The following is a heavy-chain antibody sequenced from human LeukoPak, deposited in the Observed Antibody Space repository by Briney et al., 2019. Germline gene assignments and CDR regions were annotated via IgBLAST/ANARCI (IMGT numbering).Heavy chain of an antibody. CDR1: GGSISSGGYY. D-gene: IGHD1-14*01. CDR3: ARVRIYRGYYFDY. J-gene: IGHJ4*02. V-gene: IGHV4-31*03. Sequence: ASETLSLTCTVSGGSISSGGYYWSWIRQHPGKGLEWIGYIYYSGSTYYNPSLKSRVTISVDTSKNQFSLKLSSVTAADTAVYYCARVRIYRGYYFDYWGQGTLVTVSS. CDR2: IYYSGST.